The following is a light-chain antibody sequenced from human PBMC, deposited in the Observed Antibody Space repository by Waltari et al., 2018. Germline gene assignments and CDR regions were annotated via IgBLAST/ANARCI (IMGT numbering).Light chain of an antibody. J-gene: IGLJ2*01. V-gene: IGLV3-1*01. CDR3: QAWDSSTVV. Sequence: SYEVTQPPYVSVSPGQTASIPCPGDKLGDKYACWYQQKPGPSHVLVISQASKRPSGIPERFSGSNSGNTATLTISGTQAMDEAYYYCQAWDSSTVVFGGGTKLTVL. CDR2: QAS. CDR1: KLGDKY.